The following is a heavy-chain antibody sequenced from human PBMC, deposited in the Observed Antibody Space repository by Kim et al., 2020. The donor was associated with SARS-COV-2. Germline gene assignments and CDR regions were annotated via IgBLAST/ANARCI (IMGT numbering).Heavy chain of an antibody. J-gene: IGHJ6*02. Sequence: SQTLSLTCAISGDSVSSNSAAWNWIRQSPSRGLEWLGRTYYRSKWYNDYAVSVKSRITINPDTSKNQFSLQLNSVTPEDTAVYYCARAHRREAVSSSKLDDDYYGMDVWGQGTTVTVSS. CDR1: GDSVSSNSAA. D-gene: IGHD6-6*01. CDR3: ARAHRREAVSSSKLDDDYYGMDV. V-gene: IGHV6-1*01. CDR2: TYYRSKWYN.